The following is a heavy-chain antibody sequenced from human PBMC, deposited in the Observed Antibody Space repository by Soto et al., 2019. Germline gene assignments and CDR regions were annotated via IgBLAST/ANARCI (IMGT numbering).Heavy chain of an antibody. CDR2: IYHSGNT. D-gene: IGHD1-26*01. CDR1: GGSISTNNW. J-gene: IGHJ4*02. V-gene: IGHV4-4*02. CDR3: ARERGAGTYQGFDY. Sequence: QVQLQESGPGLVKPSGTLSLTCAVSGGSISTNNWWHWVRQPPGKGLEWIGEIYHSGNTNYSPSLTSRVTMSVDQSKNQFSLSLTSVTAADTAVYYCARERGAGTYQGFDYWGQGTLVTVSS.